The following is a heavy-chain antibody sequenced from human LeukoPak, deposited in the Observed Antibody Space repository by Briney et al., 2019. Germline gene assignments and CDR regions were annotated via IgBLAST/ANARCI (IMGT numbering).Heavy chain of an antibody. J-gene: IGHJ6*03. CDR2: MNPNTGNT. Sequence: GASVKVSCKASGYTFISYDLNWVRQVPGQGLEWMGWMNPNTGNTGYAQKFQGRVTITRNTSISTAFMELSSLRSEDTAVYYCARRAVGNSYYYSMDVWGKGTTVTVSS. V-gene: IGHV1-8*01. CDR1: GYTFISYD. CDR3: ARRAVGNSYYYSMDV. D-gene: IGHD6-19*01.